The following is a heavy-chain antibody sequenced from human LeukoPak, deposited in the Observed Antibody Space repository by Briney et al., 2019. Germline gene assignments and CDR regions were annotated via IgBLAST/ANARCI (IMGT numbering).Heavy chain of an antibody. CDR1: GFTFSSYG. D-gene: IGHD3-10*01. Sequence: GGSLRLSCAASGFTFSSYGMHWVRQAPGKGLEWVAFIRYDGSNKYYADSVKGRFTISRDNSENTLYLQMNSLRAEDTAVYYCAKDLGFGDPCWFDPWGQGTLVTVSS. CDR3: AKDLGFGDPCWFDP. CDR2: IRYDGSNK. V-gene: IGHV3-30*02. J-gene: IGHJ5*02.